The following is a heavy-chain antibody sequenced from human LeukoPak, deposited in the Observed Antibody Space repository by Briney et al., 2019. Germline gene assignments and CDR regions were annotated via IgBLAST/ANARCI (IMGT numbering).Heavy chain of an antibody. V-gene: IGHV4-59*01. J-gene: IGHJ2*01. CDR2: IYDSGST. CDR3: AVWFGELSGYFDL. D-gene: IGHD3-10*01. Sequence: PSETLSLTCSVSGGSMTNLYWTWIRQPPGKGLEWIGDIYDSGSTRYNTSLESRVTISVDTSKNQFSLKLSSVTAADTAVYYCAVWFGELSGYFDLWGRGTLVTVSS. CDR1: GGSMTNLY.